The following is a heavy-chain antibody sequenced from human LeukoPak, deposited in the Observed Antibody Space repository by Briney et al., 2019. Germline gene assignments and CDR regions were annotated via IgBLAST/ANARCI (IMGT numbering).Heavy chain of an antibody. CDR1: GYSFTSYW. J-gene: IGHJ5*02. V-gene: IGHV5-10-1*01. CDR2: IDPSDSYT. Sequence: HGESLKISCKGSGYSFTSYWISWVRQMPGKGLEWMGRIDPSDSYTNYSPSFQGHVTISVDRSITTAYLQWSSLKASDTAIYYCARRRAGSSGYFYGGFDPWGQGTLVTVSS. D-gene: IGHD3-22*01. CDR3: ARRRAGSSGYFYGGFDP.